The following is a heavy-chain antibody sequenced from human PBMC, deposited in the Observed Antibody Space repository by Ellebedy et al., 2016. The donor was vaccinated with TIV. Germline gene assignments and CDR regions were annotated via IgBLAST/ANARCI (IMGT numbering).Heavy chain of an antibody. CDR1: GGSISSYY. Sequence: SETLSLTCTVSGGSISSYYWSWIRQPPGKGLEWIGYISYSGSTNYNPSLRSRVTMSIDTSKNYFSLRLNSVTAADTAVYFCARGAQESSSSWYLLDPWGPGTLVTVSS. J-gene: IGHJ5*02. CDR3: ARGAQESSSSWYLLDP. V-gene: IGHV4-59*01. CDR2: ISYSGST. D-gene: IGHD6-13*01.